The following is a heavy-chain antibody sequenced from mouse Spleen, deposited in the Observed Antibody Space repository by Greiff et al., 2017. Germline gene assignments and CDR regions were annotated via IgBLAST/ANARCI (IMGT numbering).Heavy chain of an antibody. V-gene: IGHV1-66*01. J-gene: IGHJ3*01. D-gene: IGHD1-1*01. CDR1: GYTFTSYD. CDR2: IYPGSGNT. Sequence: VQLVESGPELVKPGALVKISCKASGYTFTSYDINWVKQRPGQGLEWIGWIYPGSGNTKYNEKFKGKATLTADTSSSTAYMQLSSLTSEDSAVYYCARAGPHYYDGSPWFAYWGQGTLVTVSA. CDR3: ARAGPHYYDGSPWFAY.